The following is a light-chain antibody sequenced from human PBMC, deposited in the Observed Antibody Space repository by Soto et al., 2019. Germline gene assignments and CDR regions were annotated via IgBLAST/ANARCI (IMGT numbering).Light chain of an antibody. CDR3: AAWDDSLSADVV. J-gene: IGLJ2*01. Sequence: QSVLTQPPSASGTPGQRVTISCSGSSSNIGSNYVYWYQQLPGTAPKLLIYRNNQRPSGVPDRFSGSKSGTSASLAISGLRSEDEADYYCAAWDDSLSADVVFGGVTKLTVL. CDR1: SSNIGSNY. V-gene: IGLV1-47*01. CDR2: RNN.